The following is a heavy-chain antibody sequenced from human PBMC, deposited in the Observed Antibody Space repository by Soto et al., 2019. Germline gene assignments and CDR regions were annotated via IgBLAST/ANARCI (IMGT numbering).Heavy chain of an antibody. Sequence: SETLSLTCAVYGGSFSGYCWSWIRQPPGKGLEWIGEINHSGSTNYNPSLKSRVTISVDTSKNQFSLKLSSVTAADTAVYYCARCGVATIRIRYYYYGMDVWGQGTTVTVSS. V-gene: IGHV4-34*01. D-gene: IGHD5-12*01. CDR1: GGSFSGYC. J-gene: IGHJ6*02. CDR2: INHSGST. CDR3: ARCGVATIRIRYYYYGMDV.